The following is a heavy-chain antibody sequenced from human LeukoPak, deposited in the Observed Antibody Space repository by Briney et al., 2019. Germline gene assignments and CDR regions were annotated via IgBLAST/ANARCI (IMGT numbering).Heavy chain of an antibody. Sequence: GGSLRLSCAASGFTFSSYEMNWVRQAPGKGLEWVSYISSSGSTIYYADSVKGRFTISRDNAKNSLYLQMNSLRAEDTAVYYCARDRNSDTAMVHWGQGTLVTVSS. V-gene: IGHV3-48*03. D-gene: IGHD5-18*01. CDR2: ISSSGSTI. CDR3: ARDRNSDTAMVH. J-gene: IGHJ4*02. CDR1: GFTFSSYE.